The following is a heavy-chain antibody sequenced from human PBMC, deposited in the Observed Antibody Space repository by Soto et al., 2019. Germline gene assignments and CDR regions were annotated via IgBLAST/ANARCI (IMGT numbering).Heavy chain of an antibody. CDR2: MNPNSGNT. CDR3: ARGGIVVVVAATGALDY. V-gene: IGHV1-8*01. CDR1: GYTFTSYD. D-gene: IGHD2-15*01. Sequence: ASVKVSCKASGYTFTSYDINWVRQATGQGLEWMGWMNPNSGNTGYAQKFQGRVTMTRNTSISTAYMELSSLRSEDTAVYYCARGGIVVVVAATGALDYWGQGTLVTVSS. J-gene: IGHJ4*02.